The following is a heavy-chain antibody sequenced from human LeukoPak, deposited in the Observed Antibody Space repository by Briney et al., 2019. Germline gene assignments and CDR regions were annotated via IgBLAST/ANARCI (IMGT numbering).Heavy chain of an antibody. Sequence: PGGSLRLSCAASGFTFSSYSMNWVRQAPGEGLEWVSFISERSNNIYYADSVKGRFTISRDNPKNSLYLQMNSLRAEDTAVYYCARDVLAATGPFWGQGTLGTVSS. CDR1: GFTFSSYS. J-gene: IGHJ4*02. CDR2: ISERSNNI. V-gene: IGHV3-48*01. CDR3: ARDVLAATGPF. D-gene: IGHD6-13*01.